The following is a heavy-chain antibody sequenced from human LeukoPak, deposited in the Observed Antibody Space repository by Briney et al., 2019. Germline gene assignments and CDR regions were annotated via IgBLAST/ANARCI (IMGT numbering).Heavy chain of an antibody. D-gene: IGHD6-13*01. V-gene: IGHV1-8*01. J-gene: IGHJ3*02. Sequence: ASVKVSCKASGYTFTSYDINWVRQATGQGLEWMGWMNPNSGNIGYAQKFQGRVTMTRNTSISTAYMELSSLRSDDTAVYYCARGQAAAGPDDAFDIWGQGTMVTVSS. CDR1: GYTFTSYD. CDR2: MNPNSGNI. CDR3: ARGQAAAGPDDAFDI.